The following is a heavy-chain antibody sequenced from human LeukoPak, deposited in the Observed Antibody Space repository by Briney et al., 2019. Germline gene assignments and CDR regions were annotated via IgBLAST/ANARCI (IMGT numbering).Heavy chain of an antibody. V-gene: IGHV4-34*01. D-gene: IGHD2-2*02. CDR1: GGSFSGYY. CDR3: ARGDIVVVPAAIRRDYFDY. CDR2: INHSGST. J-gene: IGHJ4*02. Sequence: SETLSLTCAVYGGSFSGYYWSWIRQPPGKGPEWIGEINHSGSTNYNPSLKSRVTISVDTSKNQFSLKLSSVTAADTAVYYCARGDIVVVPAAIRRDYFDYWGQGTLVTVSS.